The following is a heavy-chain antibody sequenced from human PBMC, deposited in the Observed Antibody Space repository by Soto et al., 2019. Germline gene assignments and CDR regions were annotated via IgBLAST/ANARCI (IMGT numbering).Heavy chain of an antibody. CDR3: ARAGPYCSSTSCYADREIFDI. D-gene: IGHD2-2*01. CDR1: GFTFSSYS. Sequence: EVQLVESGGGLVKPGGSLRLSCAASGFTFSSYSMNWVHQAPGKGLEWVSSISSSSSYIYYADSVKGRFTISRDNAKNSLYLQMNSLRAEDTAVYYCARAGPYCSSTSCYADREIFDIWGQGTMVTVSS. CDR2: ISSSSSYI. V-gene: IGHV3-21*01. J-gene: IGHJ3*02.